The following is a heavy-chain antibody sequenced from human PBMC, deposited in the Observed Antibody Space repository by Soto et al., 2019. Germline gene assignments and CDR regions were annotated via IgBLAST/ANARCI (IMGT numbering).Heavy chain of an antibody. CDR1: GFSLSTSGMC. D-gene: IGHD2-2*01. CDR3: ARIQSTRYYYYGMDV. Sequence: GSGPTLVNPTQTLTLTCTFSGFSLSTSGMCVSWIRQPPGKALEWLARIDWDDDKYYSTSLKTRLTISKDTSKNQVVLTMTNMDPVDTATYYCARIQSTRYYYYGMDVWGQGTTVTV. CDR2: IDWDDDK. J-gene: IGHJ6*02. V-gene: IGHV2-70*11.